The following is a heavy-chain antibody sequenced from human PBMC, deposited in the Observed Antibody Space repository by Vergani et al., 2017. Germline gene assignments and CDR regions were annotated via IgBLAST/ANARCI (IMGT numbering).Heavy chain of an antibody. CDR3: ARVGDYGDYGDWFDP. J-gene: IGHJ5*02. V-gene: IGHV1-2*02. CDR1: GYTFTGYY. CDR2: INPNSGGT. Sequence: QVQLVQSGAEVKKPGASVKVSCKASGYTFTGYYMHWVRQAPGQGLEWMGWINPNSGGTNYAQKFQGRVTMTRDTSISPAYMGLSRLRSDDTAVYYCARVGDYGDYGDWFDPWGQGTLVTVSS. D-gene: IGHD4-17*01.